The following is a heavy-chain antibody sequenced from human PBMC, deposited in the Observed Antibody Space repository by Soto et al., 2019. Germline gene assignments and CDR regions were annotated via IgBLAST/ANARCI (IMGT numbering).Heavy chain of an antibody. D-gene: IGHD5-12*01. CDR3: AKDAAYSGNEIDY. CDR2: LSGSGGTT. CDR1: GFNFRSYA. J-gene: IGHJ4*02. V-gene: IGHV3-23*01. Sequence: GGSLRLSCAASGFNFRSYAMSWVRQAPGKGLEWVSALSGSGGTTFYADSVKGRFTISRDNSKNTLFLQMNSLRAEETAVYYCAKDAAYSGNEIDYWGQGTLVTVSS.